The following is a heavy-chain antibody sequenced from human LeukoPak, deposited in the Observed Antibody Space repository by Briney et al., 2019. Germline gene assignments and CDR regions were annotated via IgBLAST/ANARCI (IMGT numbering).Heavy chain of an antibody. D-gene: IGHD1-26*01. CDR1: GFTFSNYW. CDR2: IKEDGTEK. CDR3: TRARYSDY. Sequence: RGSLRLSCAASGFTFSNYWMTWVRQAPGKGLEWVANIKEDGTEKNYVDSVKGRFTISRDNAKNSLYLQMNSLRGEDTAVYYCTRARYSDYWGQGTLVTVSS. V-gene: IGHV3-7*01. J-gene: IGHJ4*02.